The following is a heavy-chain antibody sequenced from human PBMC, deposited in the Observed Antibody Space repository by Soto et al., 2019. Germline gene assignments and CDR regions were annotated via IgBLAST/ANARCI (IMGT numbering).Heavy chain of an antibody. Sequence: SLILSLTWTVSGGSVGSGSYYWSWIRQPPGKGLEWIGYIYYSGSTNYNPSLKSRVTISVDTSKNQFSLKLSSVTAADTAVYYCASHPDYWGQGTLVTVS. CDR2: IYYSGST. V-gene: IGHV4-61*01. CDR3: ASHPDY. CDR1: GGSVGSGSYY. J-gene: IGHJ4*02.